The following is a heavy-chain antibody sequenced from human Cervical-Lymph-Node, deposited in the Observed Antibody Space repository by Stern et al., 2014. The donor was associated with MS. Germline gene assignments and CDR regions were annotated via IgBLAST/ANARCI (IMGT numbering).Heavy chain of an antibody. D-gene: IGHD2-2*01. CDR2: IYYSGST. CDR3: ARHYCLRSTSCSPPQK. Sequence: QLQLQESGPGLVKPSETLSLTCTVSGGSISSYYWSWIRQPPGKGLEWIGYIYYSGSTNYNPPLKSRVTISEDPSKNQFSLKRRSVTAADTAVYYCARHYCLRSTSCSPPQKWGQGTLVTVSS. J-gene: IGHJ4*02. CDR1: GGSISSYY. V-gene: IGHV4-59*08.